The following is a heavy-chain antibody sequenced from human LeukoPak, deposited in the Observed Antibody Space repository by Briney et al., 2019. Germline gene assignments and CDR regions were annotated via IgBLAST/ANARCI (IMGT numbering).Heavy chain of an antibody. CDR2: INHSGST. D-gene: IGHD2-8*01. Sequence: SETLSLTCAVYGGSFSGYYWSGIRQPPGKGVEWMGEINHSGSTNYNPSLKSRVTISVDTSKNQFSLKMSSVTAADTAVYYCAGGGLYLLWGQGTLVTVSS. CDR3: AGGGLYLL. CDR1: GGSFSGYY. J-gene: IGHJ4*02. V-gene: IGHV4-34*01.